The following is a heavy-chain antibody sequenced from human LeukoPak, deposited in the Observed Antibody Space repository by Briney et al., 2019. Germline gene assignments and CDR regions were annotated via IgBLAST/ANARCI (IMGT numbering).Heavy chain of an antibody. D-gene: IGHD3-10*01. CDR3: ARGGGLQWFGELWQDWFDS. J-gene: IGHJ5*01. V-gene: IGHV1-8*01. CDR1: GYTFTRYD. CDR2: MNPNTGST. Sequence: ASVKVSCKASGYTFTRYDINWVRQATGQGLEWMGWMNPNTGSTGYAQKFQGRVTMTRNTSKSTAYMELSSLRSEDTAVYYCARGGGLQWFGELWQDWFDSWGQGTLVTVSS.